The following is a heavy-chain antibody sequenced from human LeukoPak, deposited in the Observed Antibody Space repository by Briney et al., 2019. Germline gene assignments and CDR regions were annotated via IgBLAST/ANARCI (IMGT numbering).Heavy chain of an antibody. CDR2: ISYDGSNK. Sequence: GGSLRLSCAASGFTFSSYAMHWVRQAPGKGLEWVAVISYDGSNKYYADSVKGRFTISRDNSKNTLYLQMNSLRAEDTAMYYCARDRYYYDSSGYHSPPYWGQGTLVTVSS. J-gene: IGHJ4*02. CDR1: GFTFSSYA. CDR3: ARDRYYYDSSGYHSPPY. V-gene: IGHV3-30-3*01. D-gene: IGHD3-22*01.